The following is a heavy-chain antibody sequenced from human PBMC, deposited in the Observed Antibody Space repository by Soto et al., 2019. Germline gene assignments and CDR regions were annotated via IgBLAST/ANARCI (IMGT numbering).Heavy chain of an antibody. CDR2: IFYSGTT. J-gene: IGHJ5*02. V-gene: IGHV4-31*03. CDR1: GGSIRSGGYY. CDR3: ARSVDP. Sequence: QVQLPEAGPGLVKPSQTLSLTGTVSGGSIRSGGYYWSWIRQHPGKGLEWIGYIFYSGTTYYNPFLRSRVTMSVDPSKNQFFLKLSSVTGADTAVYYCARSVDPWGQGTLVTVYS.